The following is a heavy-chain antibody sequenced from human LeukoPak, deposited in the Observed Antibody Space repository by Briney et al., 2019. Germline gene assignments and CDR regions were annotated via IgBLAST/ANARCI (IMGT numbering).Heavy chain of an antibody. Sequence: HPGGSLRLSCAASGFTFSGYVMHWVRQAPGKGLEWVSAISGSGGSTYYADSVKGRFTISRDNSKNTLYLQMNSLRAEDTAVYYCANSHYTVRLGFDYWGQGTLVTVSS. CDR2: ISGSGGST. CDR3: ANSHYTVRLGFDY. J-gene: IGHJ4*02. V-gene: IGHV3-23*01. D-gene: IGHD4-11*01. CDR1: GFTFSGYV.